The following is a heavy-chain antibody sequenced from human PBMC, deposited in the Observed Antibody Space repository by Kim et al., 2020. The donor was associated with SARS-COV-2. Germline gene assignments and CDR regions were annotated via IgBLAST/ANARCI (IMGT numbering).Heavy chain of an antibody. J-gene: IGHJ6*02. CDR2: INTNTGNP. CDR3: ARVRLWFGELLDGPYYYGMDV. V-gene: IGHV7-4-1*02. D-gene: IGHD3-10*01. CDR1: GYTFTSYA. Sequence: ASVKVSCKASGYTFTSYAMNWVRQAPGQGLEWMGWINTNTGNPTYAQGFTGRFVFSLDTSVSTAYLQISSLKAEDTAVYYCARVRLWFGELLDGPYYYGMDVWGQGTTVTVSS.